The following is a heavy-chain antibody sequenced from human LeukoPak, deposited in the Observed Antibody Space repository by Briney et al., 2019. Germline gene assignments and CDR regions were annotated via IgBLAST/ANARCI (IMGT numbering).Heavy chain of an antibody. CDR1: GYTFTNYG. CDR2: ISAYNGNT. CDR3: ARDRSSSSL. Sequence: GASVKVSCKASGYTFTNYGISWVRQAPGQGLEWMGWISAYNGNTNYAQKLQGRVTMTTDTSTNTAYMELRSLRSDHTAVYYCARDRSSSSLWGQGTLVTVSS. D-gene: IGHD6-6*01. V-gene: IGHV1-18*01. J-gene: IGHJ4*02.